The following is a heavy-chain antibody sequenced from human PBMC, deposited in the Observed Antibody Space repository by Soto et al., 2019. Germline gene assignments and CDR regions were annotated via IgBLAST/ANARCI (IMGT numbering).Heavy chain of an antibody. J-gene: IGHJ2*01. CDR1: GGSFSPYF. D-gene: IGHD6-19*01. CDR2: INHSGST. CDR3: ARLASGWQYYYFDF. Sequence: SETLSLTCAVYGGSFSPYFWSWIRQPPGKGLEWIGEINHSGSTNYNPSLTRRATLSVDTSKNQVSLKLTSVTAADTAVYYCARLASGWQYYYFDFWGRGTQVTVSS. V-gene: IGHV4-34*01.